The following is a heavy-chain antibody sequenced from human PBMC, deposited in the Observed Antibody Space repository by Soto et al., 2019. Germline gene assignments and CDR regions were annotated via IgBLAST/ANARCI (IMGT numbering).Heavy chain of an antibody. CDR1: GGSFSGFY. V-gene: IGHV4-34*01. J-gene: IGHJ4*02. CDR2: INHSGST. CDR3: ARGGMGEHDYGDYHDY. D-gene: IGHD4-17*01. Sequence: SATLSLTCAVYGGSFSGFYWSLIRQPPGKGLGWIGEINHSGSTNYNPSLKSRVTISVDTSKNHFSLKLSSVTAEDTAVYYCARGGMGEHDYGDYHDYWGQGTLVTVS.